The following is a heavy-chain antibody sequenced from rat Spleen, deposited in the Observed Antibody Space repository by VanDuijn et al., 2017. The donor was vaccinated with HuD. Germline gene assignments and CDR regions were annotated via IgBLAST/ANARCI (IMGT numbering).Heavy chain of an antibody. Sequence: EVQLVESDGGLVQPGRSLKLSCAASGFTFSDYYMAWVRQAPTKGLEWVATINYDGSSTYYRDSVKGRFTISRDNAKSTLYLQMDSLRSEDTATYYCSRHTTDLYYFDYWGQGVMVTVSS. V-gene: IGHV5-29*01. CDR1: GFTFSDYY. D-gene: IGHD1-6*01. CDR3: SRHTTDLYYFDY. J-gene: IGHJ2*01. CDR2: INYDGSST.